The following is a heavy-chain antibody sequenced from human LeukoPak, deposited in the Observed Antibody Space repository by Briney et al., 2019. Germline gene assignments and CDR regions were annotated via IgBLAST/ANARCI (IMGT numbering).Heavy chain of an antibody. V-gene: IGHV3-23*01. D-gene: IGHD3-22*01. CDR1: GFTFNNYA. CDR2: ISSSGDSK. J-gene: IGHJ4*02. CDR3: FAGYYDSSGSYFDY. Sequence: GGSLRLSCAASGFTFNNYALSWVRQAPGKGLEWVSAISSSGDSKQYAESVKGRFTISRDNSKNTLYLQMNSLRTEDTAVYYCFAGYYDSSGSYFDYWGQGTLVTVSS.